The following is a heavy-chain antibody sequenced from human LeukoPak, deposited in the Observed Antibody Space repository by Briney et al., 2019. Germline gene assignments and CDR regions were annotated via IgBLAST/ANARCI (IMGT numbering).Heavy chain of an antibody. D-gene: IGHD6-6*01. V-gene: IGHV3-23*01. J-gene: IGHJ5*02. CDR2: ISGSGGST. CDR3: AKARQLVPWFDP. Sequence: GGSLRLSCAASGFTFSSYAMSWVRQAPGKGLEWVSAISGSGGSTYYADSVKGRFTISRDNSKNTLCLQMNSLRAEDTAVYYCAKARQLVPWFDPWGQGTLVTVSS. CDR1: GFTFSSYA.